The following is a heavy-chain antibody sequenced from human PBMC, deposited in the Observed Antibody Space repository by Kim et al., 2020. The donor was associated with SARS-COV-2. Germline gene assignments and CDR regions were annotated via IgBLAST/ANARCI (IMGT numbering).Heavy chain of an antibody. D-gene: IGHD3-16*01. Sequence: DKYYGDSVKGRFTISRDNTKSSLYLEMNSLRAADTAVYYCVRDLSKNYAYWGQGTLVTVSS. CDR3: VRDLSKNYAY. V-gene: IGHV3-7*01. J-gene: IGHJ4*02. CDR2: DK.